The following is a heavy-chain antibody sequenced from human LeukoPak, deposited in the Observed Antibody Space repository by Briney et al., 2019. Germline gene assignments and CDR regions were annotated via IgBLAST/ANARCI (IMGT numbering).Heavy chain of an antibody. Sequence: GGSLRLSCVASGFSLSGYWMYWVRQAPGKGLMYISRNNGDGSTTNYADVVKGRFTMSRDNVKNTLYLQMNTLRVEDTAMYYCASLDTAKQPLANHWGQGTLVTVSS. V-gene: IGHV3-74*01. CDR3: ASLDTAKQPLANH. D-gene: IGHD5-18*01. CDR1: GFSLSGYW. CDR2: NNGDGSTT. J-gene: IGHJ5*02.